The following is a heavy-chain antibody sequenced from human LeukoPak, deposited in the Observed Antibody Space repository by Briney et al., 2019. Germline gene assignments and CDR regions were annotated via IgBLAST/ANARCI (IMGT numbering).Heavy chain of an antibody. Sequence: SQTLSLTCTVSGDSISSAFYYWGWIRQPPGKGLEWIGNIFYTGNTYYNPSLKSRVTMSVDTSKNQFSLKMSSVTAADTAVYYCVRLRETLDYWGQGTLVTVSS. J-gene: IGHJ4*02. CDR1: GDSISSAFYY. D-gene: IGHD1-26*01. CDR2: IFYTGNT. V-gene: IGHV4-39*01. CDR3: VRLRETLDY.